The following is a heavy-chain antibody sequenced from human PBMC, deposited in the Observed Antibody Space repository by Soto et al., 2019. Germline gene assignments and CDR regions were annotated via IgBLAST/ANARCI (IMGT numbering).Heavy chain of an antibody. CDR3: ARYRREAVAGYTLDN. D-gene: IGHD6-13*01. Sequence: PSEALSLTCTVSGGSISSNYWTWIRQPPGKGLEWIGYVYNSGSTNYNPSLKSRVTISEDTSKSQFSLKVNSMTAADTAVYYCARYRREAVAGYTLDNWGQGILVTVSS. CDR1: GGSISSNY. J-gene: IGHJ4*02. CDR2: VYNSGST. V-gene: IGHV4-59*01.